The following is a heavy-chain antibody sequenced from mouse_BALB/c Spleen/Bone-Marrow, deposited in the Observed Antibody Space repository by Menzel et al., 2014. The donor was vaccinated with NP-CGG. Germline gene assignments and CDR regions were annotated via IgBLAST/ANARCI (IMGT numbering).Heavy chain of an antibody. CDR3: ARLGYYGGFAY. D-gene: IGHD2-3*01. Sequence: EVHLVESGGGLVQPGGSLKLSCAASGLDFSGFWMGWVRQAPGKGLEWIGEINPDSYTINYTPSLKDRFIISRDNAKNTLYLQMNKVRSEDTALYYCARLGYYGGFAYWGQGTLVTVSA. V-gene: IGHV4-1*02. J-gene: IGHJ3*01. CDR2: INPDSYTI. CDR1: GLDFSGFW.